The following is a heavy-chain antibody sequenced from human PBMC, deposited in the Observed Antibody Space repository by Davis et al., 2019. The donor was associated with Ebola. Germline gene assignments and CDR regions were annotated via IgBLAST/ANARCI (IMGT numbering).Heavy chain of an antibody. D-gene: IGHD3-10*01. CDR2: TYYNSKWYI. V-gene: IGHV6-1*01. CDR1: GDSVSSGA. Sequence: HSQTLSLTCAISGDSVSSGAWNWIRQSPSRGLEWLGRTYYNSKWYIDYALSVKSRLTINPDTSRNQLSLQLNSVTPEDTAMYYCARGYYYAFDYWGQGTLVTVSS. J-gene: IGHJ4*02. CDR3: ARGYYYAFDY.